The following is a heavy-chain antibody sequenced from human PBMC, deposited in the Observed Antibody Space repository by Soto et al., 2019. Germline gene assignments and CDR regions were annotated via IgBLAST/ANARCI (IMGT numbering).Heavy chain of an antibody. CDR2: IYYSGST. CDR1: GGSISSYY. D-gene: IGHD3-10*01. J-gene: IGHJ4*02. CDR3: ARVMAVTMVRGDMYYFDY. V-gene: IGHV4-59*01. Sequence: SETLSLTCTVSGGSISSYYWSWIRQPPGKGLEWIGYIYYSGSTNYNPSLKSRVTISVDTSKNQFSLKLSSVTAADTAVYYCARVMAVTMVRGDMYYFDYWGQGTLVTVSS.